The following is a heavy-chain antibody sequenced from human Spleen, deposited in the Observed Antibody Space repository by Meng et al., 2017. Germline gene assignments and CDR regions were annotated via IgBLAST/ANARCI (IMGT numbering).Heavy chain of an antibody. V-gene: IGHV1-2*02. Sequence: ASVKVSCKASGYTFTDYYMHWVRQAPGQGLEWMGWIKPKSGGTNYAQKFQGRVTMTRDTSISTAYMELSRMRSDDTAVYYCAGTNKAYCDDCYSTLNGMDVWGQGTTVTVSS. CDR2: IKPKSGGT. CDR3: AGTNKAYCDDCYSTLNGMDV. CDR1: GYTFTDYY. D-gene: IGHD2-21*02. J-gene: IGHJ6*02.